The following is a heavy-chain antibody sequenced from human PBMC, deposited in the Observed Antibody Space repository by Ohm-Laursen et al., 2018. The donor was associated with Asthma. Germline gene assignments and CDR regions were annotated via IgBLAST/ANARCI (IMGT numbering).Heavy chain of an antibody. D-gene: IGHD2-2*01. J-gene: IGHJ4*02. CDR3: ARDIARAYCSSTSCSLFDY. CDR1: GDSVSSNSAA. V-gene: IGHV6-1*01. CDR2: TYYRSKWYN. Sequence: SDTLSLTCAISGDSVSSNSAAWNWIRQSPSRGLEWLGRTYYRSKWYNDYAVSVKSRITINPDTSKNQFSLQLNSVTPEDTAVYYCARDIARAYCSSTSCSLFDYWGQGTLVTVSS.